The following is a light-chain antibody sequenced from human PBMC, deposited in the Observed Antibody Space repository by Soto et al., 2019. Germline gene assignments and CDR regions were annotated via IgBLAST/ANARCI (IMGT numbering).Light chain of an antibody. CDR3: LLYYGGAQV. CDR2: NTS. J-gene: IGLJ2*01. V-gene: IGLV7-43*01. CDR1: TGAVTSGYY. Sequence: QTVVTQEPSLTVSPGGTVTLTCASSTGAVTSGYYPNWFQQKPGQAPRALIYNTSNKHSWTPARFSGSLLGGKAALTLSGVQPEDEAEYCCLLYYGGAQVFGGGTQLTVL.